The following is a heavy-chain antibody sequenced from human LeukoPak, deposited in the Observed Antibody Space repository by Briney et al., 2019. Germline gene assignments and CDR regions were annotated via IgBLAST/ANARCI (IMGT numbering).Heavy chain of an antibody. J-gene: IGHJ4*02. CDR1: GFTFRGSA. CDR3: TRDADTAMVTDDFDY. D-gene: IGHD5-18*01. Sequence: GSLRLSCAASGFTFRGSAMHWVRQASGEGLEWVGRIRSKANSYATAYAASVKGRFTISRDDSKNTAYLQMNSLKTEDTAVYYCTRDADTAMVTDDFDYWGQGTLVTVSS. CDR2: IRSKANSYAT. V-gene: IGHV3-73*01.